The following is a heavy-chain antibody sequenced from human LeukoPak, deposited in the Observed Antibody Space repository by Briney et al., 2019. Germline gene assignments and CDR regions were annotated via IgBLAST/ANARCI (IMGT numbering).Heavy chain of an antibody. CDR1: GYTFTGYY. Sequence: GASVKVSCKASGYTFTGYYIHWVRQAPGQGLEWMGWINPNSGGTNYAQTFQGRVTMTRDTSTNTAYMELSSLRSDDTAVYYCARGGVGDSGSYPYWGQGALVIVSS. V-gene: IGHV1-2*02. CDR2: INPNSGGT. D-gene: IGHD3-10*01. CDR3: ARGGVGDSGSYPY. J-gene: IGHJ4*02.